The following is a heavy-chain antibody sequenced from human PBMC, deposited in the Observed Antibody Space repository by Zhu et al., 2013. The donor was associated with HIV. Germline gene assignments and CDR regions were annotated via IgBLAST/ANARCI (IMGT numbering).Heavy chain of an antibody. Sequence: QVQLVQSGAELKKPGASVKVSCKASGYTFPDYYLHWVRQAPGQGLEWMGWINSNTGSTNYAEKFQGRVTMTRDTSISAAFMELSSLTSDDTAIYYCARVHDGYYYYYNMDVWGQGTSVIVSS. CDR3: ARVHDGYYYYYNMDV. J-gene: IGHJ6*02. CDR2: INSNTGST. D-gene: IGHD1-1*01. V-gene: IGHV1-2*02. CDR1: GYTFPDYY.